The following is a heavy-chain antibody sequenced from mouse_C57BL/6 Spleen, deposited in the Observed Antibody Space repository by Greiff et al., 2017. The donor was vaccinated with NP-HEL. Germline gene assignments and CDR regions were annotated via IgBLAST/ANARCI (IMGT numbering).Heavy chain of an antibody. CDR1: GYTFTSYW. CDR3: ARGGSSYHY. J-gene: IGHJ2*01. Sequence: VQLQQPGAELVKPGASVKLSCKASGYTFTSYWMQWVKQRPGQGLEWIGEIDPCDGGTNYNEKFKGKATVTVDTSSSTAYMQLSSLTSEDSAVYYCARGGSSYHYWGQGTTLTVSS. D-gene: IGHD1-1*01. V-gene: IGHV1-50*01. CDR2: IDPCDGGT.